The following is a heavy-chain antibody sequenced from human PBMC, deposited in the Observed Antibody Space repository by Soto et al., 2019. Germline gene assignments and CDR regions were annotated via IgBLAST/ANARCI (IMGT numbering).Heavy chain of an antibody. CDR2: ISATGGST. Sequence: SLRLSCAASGFTFNTYAMNWVRQAPGKGLEWVATISATGGSTYYADSVKGRFTISRDNSKNTLYLQMNGLRVEDTAVYYCEKDRLAGNFDYWGQGTQVTVSS. CDR1: GFTFNTYA. J-gene: IGHJ4*02. CDR3: EKDRLAGNFDY. V-gene: IGHV3-23*01.